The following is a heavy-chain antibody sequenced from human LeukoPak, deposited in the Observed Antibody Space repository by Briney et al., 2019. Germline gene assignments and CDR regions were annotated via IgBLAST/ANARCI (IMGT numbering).Heavy chain of an antibody. CDR1: VGSISSYY. V-gene: IGHV4-4*07. CDR3: AREFNSSTWRPLDY. J-gene: IGHJ4*02. CDR2: IFTSGST. D-gene: IGHD6-13*01. Sequence: SETLSLTCTVSVGSISSYYWSWIRQPAGKGLEWIGRIFTSGSTNYNPSLKSRVTMSVDTSKNQFPLKLTCVNAADTAVYYCAREFNSSTWRPLDYWGQGSLVTVSS.